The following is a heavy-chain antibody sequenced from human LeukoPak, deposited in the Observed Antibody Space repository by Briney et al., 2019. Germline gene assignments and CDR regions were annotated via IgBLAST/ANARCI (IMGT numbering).Heavy chain of an antibody. D-gene: IGHD3-22*01. V-gene: IGHV4-4*07. CDR3: ASGDSFDSSGYSLDY. J-gene: IGHJ4*02. CDR2: IYTSGST. Sequence: SETLSLTCTVSGGSISSYYWSWIRQPAGKGLEWIGRIYTSGSTNYNPSLKSRVTMSVDTSKNQFSLKLSSVTAADTAVYYCASGDSFDSSGYSLDYWGQGTLVTVSS. CDR1: GGSISSYY.